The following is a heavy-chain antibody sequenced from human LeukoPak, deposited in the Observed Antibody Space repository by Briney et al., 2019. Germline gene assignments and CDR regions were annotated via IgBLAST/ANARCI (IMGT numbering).Heavy chain of an antibody. V-gene: IGHV3-23*01. D-gene: IGHD3-16*02. CDR1: GFTFSNYA. J-gene: IGHJ4*02. CDR3: AKVVAGSIDYYFDY. CDR2: ISGTGGST. Sequence: GGSLRLSCAASGFTFSNYAMSWVRQAPGKGLEWVAGISGTGGSTHYADSVKGRFTISRDNSKNTVYLQMRNLGVEHTAVYYCAKVVAGSIDYYFDYWGQGILVAVSS.